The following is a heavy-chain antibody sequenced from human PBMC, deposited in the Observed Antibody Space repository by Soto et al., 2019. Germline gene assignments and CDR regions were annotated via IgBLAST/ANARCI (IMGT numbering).Heavy chain of an antibody. J-gene: IGHJ4*02. V-gene: IGHV3-66*01. CDR1: GFTVSSNY. Sequence: PGGSLRLSCAASGFTVSSNYMSWVRQAPGKGLEWVSVIYSGGSTYYADSVKGRFTISRDNSKNTLYLQMNSLRAEDTAVYYCAKDRLYYCDSSGYPTPPDFDYWGQGTLVTVSS. D-gene: IGHD3-22*01. CDR2: IYSGGST. CDR3: AKDRLYYCDSSGYPTPPDFDY.